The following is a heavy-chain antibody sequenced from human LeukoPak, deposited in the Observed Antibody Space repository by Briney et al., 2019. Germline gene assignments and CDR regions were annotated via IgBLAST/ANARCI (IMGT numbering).Heavy chain of an antibody. J-gene: IGHJ4*02. V-gene: IGHV1-24*01. CDR1: GYTLTELS. D-gene: IGHD3-10*01. Sequence: ASVKVSCKVSGYTLTELSMHWVRQTPGKGLEWMGGSDNEKRETIYARKFQGRVTLTRDTSRSTAYMELSSLTSDDTAVYYRARVYGSGSGYWGQGTLVTVSS. CDR2: SDNEKRET. CDR3: ARVYGSGSGY.